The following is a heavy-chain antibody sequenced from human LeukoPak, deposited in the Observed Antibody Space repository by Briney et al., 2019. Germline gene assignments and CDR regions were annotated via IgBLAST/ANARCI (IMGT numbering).Heavy chain of an antibody. CDR2: ISSDRTTI. V-gene: IGHV3-48*02. J-gene: IGHJ4*02. Sequence: QPGGSLRLSCAASGFTFSSYTMSWVRQAPGKGLEWVSSISSDRTTIFYADSVKGRFTISRDNAQNSLYLQMNSLRDEDTAAYYCAGQKGMDYWGQGTLVIVSS. CDR1: GFTFSSYT. CDR3: AGQKGMDY.